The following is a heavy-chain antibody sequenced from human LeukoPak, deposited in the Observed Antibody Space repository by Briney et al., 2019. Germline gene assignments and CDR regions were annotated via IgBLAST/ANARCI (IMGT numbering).Heavy chain of an antibody. CDR3: AREQSGTRGWYTVDY. V-gene: IGHV3-23*01. J-gene: IGHJ4*02. D-gene: IGHD6-19*01. CDR1: GFPFSTYA. Sequence: PGGSLRLSCAASGFPFSTYAITRVRQGPGKGLEWVSAIRPDGDRTYYANSVRGRFTISRDNSKDTVYLQINGLRVEDTAVYYCAREQSGTRGWYTVDYWGQGTLVTVSS. CDR2: IRPDGDRT.